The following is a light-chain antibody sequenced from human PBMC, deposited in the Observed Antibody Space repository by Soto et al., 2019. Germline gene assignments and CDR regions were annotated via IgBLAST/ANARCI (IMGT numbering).Light chain of an antibody. Sequence: QSVLTQPPSVSAAPGQKVTISCSVRSSKNGNNYVSWYQQLPGTAPKLLIYDNNKRPSGIPDRFSGSKSGTSATLGITGLQSGDEADYYRGTWDSSLSGVVFGGGTKFTVL. CDR2: DNN. CDR1: SSKNGNNY. CDR3: GTWDSSLSGVV. V-gene: IGLV1-51*01. J-gene: IGLJ2*01.